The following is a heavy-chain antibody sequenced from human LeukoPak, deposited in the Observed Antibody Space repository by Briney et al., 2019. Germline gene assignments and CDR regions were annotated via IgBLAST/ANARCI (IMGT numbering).Heavy chain of an antibody. V-gene: IGHV4-31*03. J-gene: IGHJ5*02. D-gene: IGHD3-10*01. CDR3: ARQGCHGSVSYWRDWFDP. CDR2: IYYSGST. CDR1: GGSINSGGYY. Sequence: SETLSHTCTVSGGSINSGGYYWSWVRQHPGKGLEWIGYIYYSGSTYYNPSLKSRVTISVDTSKNQFSLKLSSVTAPDTAVYYCARQGCHGSVSYWRDWFDPWGQGTLVTVSS.